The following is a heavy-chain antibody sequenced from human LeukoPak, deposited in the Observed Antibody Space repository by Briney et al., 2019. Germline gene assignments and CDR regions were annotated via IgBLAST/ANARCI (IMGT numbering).Heavy chain of an antibody. J-gene: IGHJ4*02. D-gene: IGHD3-9*01. V-gene: IGHV1-46*01. Sequence: ASVKVSCKASGYTFTSYYMHWVRQAPGQGLEWMGIINPSGGSTSYAQKFQGRVTMTTDTSTSTAYMELRSLRSDDTAVYYCARDFYYDILTGYYRGSDFDYWGQGTLVTVSS. CDR1: GYTFTSYY. CDR3: ARDFYYDILTGYYRGSDFDY. CDR2: INPSGGST.